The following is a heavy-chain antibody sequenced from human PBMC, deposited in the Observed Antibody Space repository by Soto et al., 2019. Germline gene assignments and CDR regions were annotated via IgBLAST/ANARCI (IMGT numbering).Heavy chain of an antibody. CDR3: GHGKGDYDYYYYGVDV. V-gene: IGHV2-5*02. D-gene: IGHD4-17*01. CDR2: IHWDDVR. CDR1: GFSLRTNGVG. J-gene: IGHJ6*02. Sequence: QITLKESGPALVRPTQTLTLTCTFSGFSLRTNGVGVGWIRQPPGKALEWLALIHWDDVRRYSPSLKSRLTITTDTSKNQVVLTMANVDPVDTATYYCGHGKGDYDYYYYGVDVWGQGTTVTVSS.